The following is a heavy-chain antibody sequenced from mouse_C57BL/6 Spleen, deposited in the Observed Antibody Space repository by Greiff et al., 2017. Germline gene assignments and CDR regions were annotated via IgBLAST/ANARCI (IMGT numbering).Heavy chain of an antibody. CDR2: IYGSDSEP. CDR3: ARWGTFAY. V-gene: IGHV1-61*01. CDR1: GYTFTSYW. D-gene: IGHD2-14*01. J-gene: IGHJ3*01. Sequence: QVQLMQPGAELVRPGSSVKLSCKASGYTFTSYWMDWVKPRPGKGLDWVGNIYGSDSEPHYNQKFKDKATLTVDKSPSTAYMQLRSLTSEDSAGYYCARWGTFAYWGQGTRGTVSA.